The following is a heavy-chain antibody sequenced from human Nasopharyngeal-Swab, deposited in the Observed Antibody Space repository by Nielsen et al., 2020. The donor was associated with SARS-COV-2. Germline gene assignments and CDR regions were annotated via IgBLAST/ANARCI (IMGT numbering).Heavy chain of an antibody. J-gene: IGHJ6*02. CDR2: IKQDGSEK. CDR1: GFTFSRYW. D-gene: IGHD3-16*02. V-gene: IGHV3-7*01. CDR3: ARDKGMRDYVWGSYRSSYYYYYGMDV. Sequence: GGFLRLSCAGSGFTFSRYWMSWVRQAPGKGLEWVANIKQDGSEKYYEDSVKGRFTISRVNAKNSLYLQMNSLRAEDTAVYYCARDKGMRDYVWGSYRSSYYYYYGMDVWGQGTTVTVSS.